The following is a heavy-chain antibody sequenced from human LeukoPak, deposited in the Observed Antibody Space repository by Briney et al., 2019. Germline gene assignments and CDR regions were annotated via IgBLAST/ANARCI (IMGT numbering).Heavy chain of an antibody. CDR1: GLTFSSYW. CDR3: ARAGYGDYGHFDY. Sequence: GGSLRLSCAASGLTFSSYWMTWVRQAPGKGLEWVANIKKDGSEKYYVDSVKGRFTISRDNSKNTLYLQMNSLRAEDTAVYYCARAGYGDYGHFDYWGQGTLVTVSS. V-gene: IGHV3-7*01. CDR2: IKKDGSEK. J-gene: IGHJ4*02. D-gene: IGHD4-17*01.